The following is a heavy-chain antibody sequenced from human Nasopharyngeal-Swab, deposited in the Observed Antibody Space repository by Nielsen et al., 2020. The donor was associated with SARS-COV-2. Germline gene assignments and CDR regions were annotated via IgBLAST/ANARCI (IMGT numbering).Heavy chain of an antibody. CDR3: AKFPTAMDETYMDV. CDR1: GFTFDDYA. J-gene: IGHJ6*03. Sequence: GGSLRLSCAASGFTFDDYAMHWVRQAPGKGLEWVSGISWNSGSIGYADSVKGRFTISRDNAKNSLYLQMNSLRAEDTALYYCAKFPTAMDETYMDVWGKGTTVTVSS. V-gene: IGHV3-9*01. CDR2: ISWNSGSI. D-gene: IGHD5-18*01.